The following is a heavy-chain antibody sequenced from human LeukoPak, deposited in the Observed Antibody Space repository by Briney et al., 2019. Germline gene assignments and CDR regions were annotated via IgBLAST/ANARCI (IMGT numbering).Heavy chain of an antibody. J-gene: IGHJ4*02. D-gene: IGHD4-17*01. CDR1: GFTFSSYE. CDR3: ATSSVTTGIDFDC. V-gene: IGHV3-48*03. CDR2: ISSSGSSI. Sequence: GGSLRLSCAASGFTFSSYEMNWVRRAPGKGLEWVSYISSSGSSIYYADSVKGRFTISRDNAKNSLYLQMNSLRAEDTAVYYCATSSVTTGIDFDCWGQGTLVTVSS.